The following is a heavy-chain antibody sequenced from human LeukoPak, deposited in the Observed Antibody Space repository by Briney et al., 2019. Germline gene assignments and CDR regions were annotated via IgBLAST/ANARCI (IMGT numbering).Heavy chain of an antibody. D-gene: IGHD6-19*01. CDR3: ARRGVAGTEYYFDY. CDR2: VYGGGSR. V-gene: IGHV3-23*03. CDR1: GFTFSSYA. J-gene: IGHJ4*02. Sequence: GGSLRLSCAASGFTFSSYAMSWVRQAPGKGLEWVSVVYGGGSRYYGDSVEGRFTISRDNSQNTLSLQMNSLRTEDTAVYYCARRGVAGTEYYFDYWGQGTLVTVSS.